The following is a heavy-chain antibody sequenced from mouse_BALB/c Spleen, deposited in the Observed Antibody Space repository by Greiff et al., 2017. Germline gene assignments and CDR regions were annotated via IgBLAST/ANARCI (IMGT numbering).Heavy chain of an antibody. J-gene: IGHJ4*01. CDR3: ARSNDFDYYAMDY. CDR2: ISCYNGAT. CDR1: GYSFTGYY. D-gene: IGHD2-4*01. Sequence: LVKTGASVKISCKASGYSFTGYYMHWVKQSHGKSLEWIGYISCYNGATSYNQKFKGKATFTVDTSSSTAYMQLSSLTSEDSAVYYCARSNDFDYYAMDYWGQGTSVTVSS. V-gene: IGHV1S34*01.